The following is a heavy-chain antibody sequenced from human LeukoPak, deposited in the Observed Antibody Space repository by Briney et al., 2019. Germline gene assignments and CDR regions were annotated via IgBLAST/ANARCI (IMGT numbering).Heavy chain of an antibody. D-gene: IGHD2-8*01. CDR2: IYYSGST. V-gene: IGHV4-61*08. J-gene: IGHJ3*02. CDR1: GGSISSGGYY. CDR3: TRSTNLEALDI. Sequence: PSQTLSLTCTVSGGSISSGGYYWSWIRQPPGEELEWIGYIYYSGSTNSNPSLKSRVTISVDTSKSQFSLKLRSVTTADTALYYCTRSTNLEALDIWGQGTMVTVSS.